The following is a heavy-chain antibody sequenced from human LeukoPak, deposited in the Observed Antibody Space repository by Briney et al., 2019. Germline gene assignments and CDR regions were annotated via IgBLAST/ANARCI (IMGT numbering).Heavy chain of an antibody. Sequence: GGSLRLSCAASGFTFSSYGMHWVRQAPGKGLEWVAVIWYDGSNKYYADSVKGRFTISGDNSKNTLYLQMNSLRAEDTAVYYCARGVKSYSSSSGGYYYWGQGTLVTVSS. D-gene: IGHD6-6*01. CDR3: ARGVKSYSSSSGGYYY. CDR2: IWYDGSNK. J-gene: IGHJ4*02. CDR1: GFTFSSYG. V-gene: IGHV3-33*01.